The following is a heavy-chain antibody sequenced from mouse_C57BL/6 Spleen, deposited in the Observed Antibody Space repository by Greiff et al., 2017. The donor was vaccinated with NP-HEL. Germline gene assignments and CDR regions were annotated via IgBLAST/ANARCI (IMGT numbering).Heavy chain of an antibody. D-gene: IGHD4-1*01. V-gene: IGHV5-9-1*02. Sequence: EVMLVESGEGLVKPGGSLKLSCAASGFTFSSYAMSWVRQTPEKRLEWVAYISSGGDYIYYADTVKGRFTISRDNARNTLYLQMSSLKSEDTAMYYCTRDLGRYWYFDVWGTGTTVTVSS. CDR3: TRDLGRYWYFDV. CDR1: GFTFSSYA. J-gene: IGHJ1*03. CDR2: ISSGGDYI.